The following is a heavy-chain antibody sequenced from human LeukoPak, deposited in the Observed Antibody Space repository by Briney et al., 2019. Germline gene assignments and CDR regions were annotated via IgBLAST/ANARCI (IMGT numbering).Heavy chain of an antibody. CDR2: IYYSGST. D-gene: IGHD4-11*01. Sequence: SETLSLTCTVSGGSISSYYWSWIRQPPGKGLEWIGYIYYSGSTNYNPSLKSRVTISVDTSKNQFSLKLSSVTAADTAVYYCASLNDYSNHYYYYYMDVWGKGTTVTVSS. CDR1: GGSISSYY. J-gene: IGHJ6*03. V-gene: IGHV4-59*01. CDR3: ASLNDYSNHYYYYYMDV.